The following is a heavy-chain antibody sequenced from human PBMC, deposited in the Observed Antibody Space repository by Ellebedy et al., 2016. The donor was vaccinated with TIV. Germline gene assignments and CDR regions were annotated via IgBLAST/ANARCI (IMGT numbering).Heavy chain of an antibody. CDR2: IYSGSST. V-gene: IGHV3-53*04. J-gene: IGHJ4*02. CDR3: AKAGSADDDAEYFDS. D-gene: IGHD1-1*01. CDR1: GFTVSNNY. Sequence: GEFLKISCAASGFTVSNNYMNWVRQAPGKGLEWVSVIYSGSSTYYADSVKGGFTISRHNSKNTVYLQMNSLRGEYTAGYYCAKAGSADDDAEYFDSWGQGTLVTVSS.